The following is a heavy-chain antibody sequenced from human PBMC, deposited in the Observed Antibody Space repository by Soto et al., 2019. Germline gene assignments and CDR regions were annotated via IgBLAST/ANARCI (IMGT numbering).Heavy chain of an antibody. V-gene: IGHV4-31*03. CDR1: GGSISSGGYY. CDR2: IYYSGST. J-gene: IGHJ4*02. D-gene: IGHD6-19*01. CDR3: ARGPGSGWYDY. Sequence: QVQLQESGPGLVKPSQTLSLTCTVSGGSISSGGYYWSWIRQHPGKGLEWIGYIYYSGSTYYNPSLQGRVNISVDTSKNQFSLKLSSVTAADTAVYYCARGPGSGWYDYWGQGTLVTVSS.